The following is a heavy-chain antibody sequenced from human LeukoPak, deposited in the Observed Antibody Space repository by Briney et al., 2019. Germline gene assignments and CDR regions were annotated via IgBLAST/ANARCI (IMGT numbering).Heavy chain of an antibody. CDR1: GFTFSSYG. J-gene: IGHJ4*02. Sequence: GGSLRLSCAASGFTFSSYGMHWVRQAPGKGLEWVAFIRYDGSNKYYADSVKGRFTISRDNSKNTLYLQMNSLRAEDTAVYYCASSLYYYDSSGYSPLDYWGQGTLVTVSS. CDR2: IRYDGSNK. V-gene: IGHV3-30*02. CDR3: ASSLYYYDSSGYSPLDY. D-gene: IGHD3-22*01.